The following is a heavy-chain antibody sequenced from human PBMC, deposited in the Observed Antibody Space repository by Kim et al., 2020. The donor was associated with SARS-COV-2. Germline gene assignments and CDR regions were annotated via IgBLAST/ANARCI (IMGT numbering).Heavy chain of an antibody. CDR2: IYYSGST. Sequence: SETLSLTCTVSGGSISSSSYYWGWIRQPPGKGLEWIGSIYYSGSTYYNPSLKCRVTISVDTSKNQFSLKLSSVTAADTAVYYCAREGVNGCSGGSCYLKDWFDPWGQGTLVTVSS. CDR3: AREGVNGCSGGSCYLKDWFDP. J-gene: IGHJ5*02. V-gene: IGHV4-39*02. CDR1: GGSISSSSYY. D-gene: IGHD2-15*01.